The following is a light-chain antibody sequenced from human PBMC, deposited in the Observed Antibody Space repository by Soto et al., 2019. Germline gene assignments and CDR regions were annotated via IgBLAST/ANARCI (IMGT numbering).Light chain of an antibody. CDR1: RSYVGGYTY. CDR2: DVS. Sequence: QSALTQPRSVSGSPGQSITISCTGTRSYVGGYTYVSWYRQHPGKAPKLMLYDVSTRPSGVPDRFSGSKSGNTASLTISGIQAEDDADYYCCSYAGSYTHYVFGTGHKVNFL. CDR3: CSYAGSYTHYV. V-gene: IGLV2-11*01. J-gene: IGLJ1*01.